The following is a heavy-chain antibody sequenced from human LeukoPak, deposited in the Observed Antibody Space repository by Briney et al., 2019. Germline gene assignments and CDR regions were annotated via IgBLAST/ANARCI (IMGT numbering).Heavy chain of an antibody. V-gene: IGHV4-39*01. J-gene: IGHJ4*02. CDR1: GGSISSSSYY. Sequence: SETLSLTCTVSGGSISSSSYYWGWLRQPPGKGLEWIGSIYYSGSTYYNPSLKSRVTISVDTSKNQFSLKLSSVTAADTAVYYCARRGLVGATIYFDYWGQGTLVTVSS. CDR2: IYYSGST. D-gene: IGHD1-26*01. CDR3: ARRGLVGATIYFDY.